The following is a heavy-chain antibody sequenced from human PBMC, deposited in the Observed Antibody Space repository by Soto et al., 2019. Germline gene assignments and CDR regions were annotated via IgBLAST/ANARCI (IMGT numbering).Heavy chain of an antibody. Sequence: SETLSLTCTVSGGSISSSSYYWGWIRQPPGKGLEWIGSIYYSGSTYYNPSLKSRVTISVDTSKNQFSLKLSSVTAADTAVYYCASRGLRFLEWLSNYGMDVWGQGTMVTVSS. CDR1: GGSISSSSYY. V-gene: IGHV4-39*01. CDR3: ASRGLRFLEWLSNYGMDV. D-gene: IGHD3-3*01. CDR2: IYYSGST. J-gene: IGHJ6*02.